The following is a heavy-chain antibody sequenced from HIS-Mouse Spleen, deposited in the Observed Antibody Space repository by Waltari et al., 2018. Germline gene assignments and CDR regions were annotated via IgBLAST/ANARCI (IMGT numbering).Heavy chain of an antibody. Sequence: QVQLVQSGAEVKKPGASVKVSCKASGYTFTSYYMHWVRQAPGQGLEWMGIINPSGGSTSYGQKYKGRVTMTGGRSTSTVYMELSSLRSEDTAVYYCARDRHGSGRTTYTFDIWGQGTMVTVSS. J-gene: IGHJ3*02. D-gene: IGHD3-10*01. CDR3: ARDRHGSGRTTYTFDI. V-gene: IGHV1-46*03. CDR2: INPSGGST. CDR1: GYTFTSYY.